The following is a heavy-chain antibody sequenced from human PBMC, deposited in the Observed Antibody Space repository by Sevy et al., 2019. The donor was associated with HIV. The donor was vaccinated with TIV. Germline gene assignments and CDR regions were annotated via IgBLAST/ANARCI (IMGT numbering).Heavy chain of an antibody. CDR1: GGSISNDDYY. V-gene: IGHV4-30-4*01. CDR3: ARDVRGVTTSAFDI. CDR2: IYYSGST. J-gene: IGHJ3*02. Sequence: SENLSLTCTVSGGSISNDDYYWSWIRQPPGKGLEWIGYIYYSGSTYYNTSLKSRVSISVDTSKNQFSLKLSSVTAAHTAVYYCARDVRGVTTSAFDIWGHGTMVTVSS. D-gene: IGHD4-17*01.